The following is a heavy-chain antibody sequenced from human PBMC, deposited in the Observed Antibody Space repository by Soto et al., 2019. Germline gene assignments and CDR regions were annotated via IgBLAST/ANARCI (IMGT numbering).Heavy chain of an antibody. CDR3: AKDLDSSGWYRAFDI. Sequence: GGSLKLSCAASGFTFSGKAISWVRQAPGKGLEWVSAISGSGGSTYYADSVKGRFTISRDNSKNTLYLQMNSLRAEDTAVYYCAKDLDSSGWYRAFDIWGQGTMVTVSS. J-gene: IGHJ3*02. CDR1: GFTFSGKA. V-gene: IGHV3-23*01. D-gene: IGHD6-19*01. CDR2: ISGSGGST.